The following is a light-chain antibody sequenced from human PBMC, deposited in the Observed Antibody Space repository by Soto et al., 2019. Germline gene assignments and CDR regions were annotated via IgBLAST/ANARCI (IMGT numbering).Light chain of an antibody. CDR3: SAYAGSNNFV. Sequence: QSVLAKPPSASGSPGQSGSISCTGTSSDVGDNYVSWYQQHLGKAPKLIIYEVSQRPSGVPDRFSGSKSGNTASLTVSGLQTEDEADYYCSAYAGSNNFVFGSGTKVTVL. V-gene: IGLV2-8*01. J-gene: IGLJ1*01. CDR1: SSDVGDNY. CDR2: EVS.